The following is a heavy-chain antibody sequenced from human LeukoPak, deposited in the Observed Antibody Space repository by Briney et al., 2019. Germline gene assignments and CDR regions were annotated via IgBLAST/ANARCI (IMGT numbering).Heavy chain of an antibody. Sequence: ASVKVSCKVSGYTLTELSMHWVRQAPGKGLEWMGGFDPEDGETIYAQKFQGRVTMTEDTSIDTAYMELSSLRSEDTAVYYCATDLGGYSGSWYFDLWGRGTLVTVSS. V-gene: IGHV1-24*01. J-gene: IGHJ2*01. CDR2: FDPEDGET. CDR3: ATDLGGYSGSWYFDL. CDR1: GYTLTELS. D-gene: IGHD5-12*01.